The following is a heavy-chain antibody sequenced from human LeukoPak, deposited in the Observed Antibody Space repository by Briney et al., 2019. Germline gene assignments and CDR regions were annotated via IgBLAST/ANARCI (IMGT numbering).Heavy chain of an antibody. Sequence: SETLSLTCAVYGGSFSGYYWSWIRQPPGKGLEWIGEINHSGSTNYNPSLKSQVTISVDTSKNQFSLKLSSVTAADTAVYYCARAVKVVVAATSRWYSWYFDLWGRGTLVTVSS. J-gene: IGHJ2*01. CDR3: ARAVKVVVAATSRWYSWYFDL. CDR2: INHSGST. D-gene: IGHD2-15*01. CDR1: GGSFSGYY. V-gene: IGHV4-34*01.